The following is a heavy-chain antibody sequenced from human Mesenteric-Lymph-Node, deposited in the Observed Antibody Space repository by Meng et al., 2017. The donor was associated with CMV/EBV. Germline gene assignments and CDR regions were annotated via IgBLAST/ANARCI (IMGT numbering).Heavy chain of an antibody. V-gene: IGHV4-39*07. Sequence: LRLSCTVSGGSISSSSYYWGWIRQPPGKGLEWIGEINHSGSTNYNPSLKSRVTISVDTSKNQFSLKLSSVTAADTAVYYCARASWYSSDSYYYYGMDVWGQGTTVTVSS. CDR1: GGSISSSSYY. D-gene: IGHD6-13*01. J-gene: IGHJ6*02. CDR3: ARASWYSSDSYYYYGMDV. CDR2: INHSGST.